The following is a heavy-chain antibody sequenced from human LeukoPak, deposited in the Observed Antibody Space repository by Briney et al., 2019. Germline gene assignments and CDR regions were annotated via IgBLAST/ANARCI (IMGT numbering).Heavy chain of an antibody. V-gene: IGHV4-39*01. J-gene: IGHJ4*02. D-gene: IGHD5-18*01. Sequence: SETLSLTCTVSGGSISNSGYYWGWIRQPPGKGLEWIGNINYIGSTYYSPSLKSRVTMSVDTSRNQFSLKLSSVTAADTAVYYCARSEYSGGWYFDYWGQGTLVTGSS. CDR2: INYIGST. CDR3: ARSEYSGGWYFDY. CDR1: GGSISNSGYY.